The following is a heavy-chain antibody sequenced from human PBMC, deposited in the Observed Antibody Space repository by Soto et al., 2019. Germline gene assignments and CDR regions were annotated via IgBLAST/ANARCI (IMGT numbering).Heavy chain of an antibody. CDR2: IIPIFGTA. CDR1: GGTFSSYA. CDR3: ARAPRASTGYYGADYYYYGMDV. D-gene: IGHD3-9*01. V-gene: IGHV1-69*01. Sequence: QVQLVQSGAEVKKPGSSVKVSCKASGGTFSSYAISWVRQAPGQGLEWMGWIIPIFGTANYVQKFQGRVTITADEATSTAYMERSSLRSEDTAVYYCARAPRASTGYYGADYYYYGMDVWCQGTTVTVSS. J-gene: IGHJ6*02.